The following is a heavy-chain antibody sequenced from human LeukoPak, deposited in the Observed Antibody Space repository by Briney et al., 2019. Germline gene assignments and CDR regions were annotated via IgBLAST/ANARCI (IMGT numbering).Heavy chain of an antibody. CDR2: IYSGGST. Sequence: GGSLRLSCAASGFTVSSNYMSWVRQAPGKGLEWVSVIYSGGSTYYADSVKGRFTISRDNSKNTLYLQMNSLRAEDTAVYYCARDYYDSSGYSPCGYWGQGTLVTVSS. CDR3: ARDYYDSSGYSPCGY. D-gene: IGHD3-22*01. CDR1: GFTVSSNY. V-gene: IGHV3-66*01. J-gene: IGHJ4*02.